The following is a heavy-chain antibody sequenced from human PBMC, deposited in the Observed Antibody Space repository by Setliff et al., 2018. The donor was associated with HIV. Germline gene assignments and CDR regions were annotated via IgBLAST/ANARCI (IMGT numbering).Heavy chain of an antibody. J-gene: IGHJ3*02. CDR1: GDTFTDYC. CDR2: INPNSGGT. D-gene: IGHD6-13*01. Sequence: GASVKVSCKASGDTFTDYCFHWLRQAPGQGLEWMGRINPNSGGTNYAQKVQGRVSMTRDTSISTVYMELSSLRSDDTAVYYCARAAGYSSSWHRYAFEIWGQGTMVTVSS. CDR3: ARAAGYSSSWHRYAFEI. V-gene: IGHV1-2*06.